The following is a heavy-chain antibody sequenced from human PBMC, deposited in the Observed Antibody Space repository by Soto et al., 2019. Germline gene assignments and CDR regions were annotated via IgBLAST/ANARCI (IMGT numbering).Heavy chain of an antibody. D-gene: IGHD2-15*01. CDR3: ARAKACSGGNCASPPTYYCYS. Sequence: EVQLVESGGDLVQPGGSLRLSCAASGFTFSDYSMNWVRQAPGKGLERVSYSSSSSRAIDYAASVKGLFTISRDNAKNSLYLQMNGLRAEDTSVYYCARAKACSGGNCASPPTYYCYSWGQGALVTVAA. CDR2: SSSSSRAI. V-gene: IGHV3-48*01. CDR1: GFTFSDYS. J-gene: IGHJ4*02.